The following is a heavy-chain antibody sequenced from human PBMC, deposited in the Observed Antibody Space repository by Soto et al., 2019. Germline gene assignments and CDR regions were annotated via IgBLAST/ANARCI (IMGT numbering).Heavy chain of an antibody. Sequence: GGSLRLSCAASGFTFSNYAVTWVRQAPGKGLEWVSTISGSGGSTYYADSVKGRFTISRDNSKNTLYLQMNSLRAEDTAVYYCAKGPWQPTHCFDAWGLGTTVTVSS. V-gene: IGHV3-23*01. D-gene: IGHD6-13*01. CDR2: ISGSGGST. CDR1: GFTFSNYA. J-gene: IGHJ5*02. CDR3: AKGPWQPTHCFDA.